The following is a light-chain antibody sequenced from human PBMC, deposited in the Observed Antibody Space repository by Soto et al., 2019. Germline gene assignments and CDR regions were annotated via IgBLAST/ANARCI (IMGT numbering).Light chain of an antibody. V-gene: IGLV1-44*01. J-gene: IGLJ2*01. Sequence: QSVLTQPPSASGTPGQRVTISCSGSSSNIGSNTVNWYQQLPGTAPKLLIYSNNQRPSGVPDRFSGGKTGTSASLASSGLQSEDEADYYCAAWDDSLNGVVFGGGTKLPVL. CDR2: SNN. CDR1: SSNIGSNT. CDR3: AAWDDSLNGVV.